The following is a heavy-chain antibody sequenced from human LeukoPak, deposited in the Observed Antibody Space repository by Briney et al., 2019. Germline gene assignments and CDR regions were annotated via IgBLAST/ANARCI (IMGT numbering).Heavy chain of an antibody. J-gene: IGHJ2*01. CDR3: ARHFNQYHDSGSYYSNYWYFDL. D-gene: IGHD3-10*01. CDR1: GYSFSNNC. CDR2: IDPRDSYI. V-gene: IGHV5-10-1*01. Sequence: GESLRISCQGSGYSFSNNCISWVRQMPGKGLEWMARIDPRDSYITYSPSFQGHVTISVDKSITTAYLQWSTLKASDTATYYCARHFNQYHDSGSYYSNYWYFDLWGRGTLVTVSS.